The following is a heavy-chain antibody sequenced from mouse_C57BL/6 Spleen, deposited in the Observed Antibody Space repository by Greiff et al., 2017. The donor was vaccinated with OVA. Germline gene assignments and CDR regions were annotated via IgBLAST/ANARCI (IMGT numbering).Heavy chain of an antibody. CDR2: FYPGSGSI. CDR1: GYTFTEYT. V-gene: IGHV1-62-2*01. CDR3: ARHEEGADYYGRYAMDY. Sequence: VKLMESGAELVKPGASVKLSCKASGYTFTEYTIHWVKQRSGQGLEWIGWFYPGSGSIKYNEKFKDKATLTADKSSSTVYMELSRLTSEDSAVYFGARHEEGADYYGRYAMDYWGQGTSVTVSS. D-gene: IGHD2-1*01. J-gene: IGHJ4*01.